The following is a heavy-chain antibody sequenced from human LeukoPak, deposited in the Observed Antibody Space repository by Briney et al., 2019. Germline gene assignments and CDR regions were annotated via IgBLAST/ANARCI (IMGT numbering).Heavy chain of an antibody. Sequence: GSLRLSCVVSGFTFSSYGMHWVRQAPGKGLEWVAFMTYDGSKRPYADSVKGRFTISRDNSKNSLYLQMNSLRAEDTAVYYCARDNSGSYYFDYWGQGTLVTVSS. CDR1: GFTFSSYG. J-gene: IGHJ4*02. CDR2: MTYDGSKR. CDR3: ARDNSGSYYFDY. V-gene: IGHV3-30*03. D-gene: IGHD1-26*01.